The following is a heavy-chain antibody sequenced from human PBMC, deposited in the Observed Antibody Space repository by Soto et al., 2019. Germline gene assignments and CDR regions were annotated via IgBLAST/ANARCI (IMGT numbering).Heavy chain of an antibody. D-gene: IGHD1-1*01. Sequence: QVQLQESGPGLVKPSQTLSLTCTVSGYSISNGGYYWSWIRQRPGEGLEWLGYIYYSGSTYYNPSLMSRPSISVDTSKNQFSLKVKSVTAADTAVYYCARTTDAFDIWGQGTMVTVSS. V-gene: IGHV4-31*03. CDR1: GYSISNGGYY. J-gene: IGHJ3*02. CDR3: ARTTDAFDI. CDR2: IYYSGST.